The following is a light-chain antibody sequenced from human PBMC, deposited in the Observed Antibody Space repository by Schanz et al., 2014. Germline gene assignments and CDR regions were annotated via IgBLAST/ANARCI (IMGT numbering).Light chain of an antibody. CDR3: QQYNTYSWT. CDR1: QGISSY. J-gene: IGKJ1*01. Sequence: IQLTQSPSSLSASVGDRVTITCRASQGISSYLAWYQQRPGKAPKLLIYGASTLQSGVPSRFSGSGSGTEFTLTISSLQPDDFATYSCQQYNTYSWTFGQGTKVEIK. CDR2: GAS. V-gene: IGKV1-9*01.